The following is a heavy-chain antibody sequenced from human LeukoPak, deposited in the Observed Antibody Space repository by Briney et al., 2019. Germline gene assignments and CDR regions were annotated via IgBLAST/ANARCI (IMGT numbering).Heavy chain of an antibody. Sequence: GGTLRLSCAASGFTFSSYGMSWVRQAPGKGLEWVSAISGSGGSTYYADSVKGRFTISRDNSKNTLYLQMNSLRAEDTAVYYCARDRGVALQLWTDLDYWGQGTLVTVSS. CDR1: GFTFSSYG. V-gene: IGHV3-23*01. D-gene: IGHD5-18*01. J-gene: IGHJ4*02. CDR2: ISGSGGST. CDR3: ARDRGVALQLWTDLDY.